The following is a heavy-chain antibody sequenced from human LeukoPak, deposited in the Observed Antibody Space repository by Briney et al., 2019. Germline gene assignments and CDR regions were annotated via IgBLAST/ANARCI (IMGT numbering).Heavy chain of an antibody. J-gene: IGHJ4*02. CDR1: GYTFTSYS. V-gene: IGHV3-21*01. D-gene: IGHD5-18*01. Sequence: SCKASGYTFTSYSMNWVRQAPGKGLEWVSSISSSSSYIYYADSVKGRFTISRDNAKNSLYLQMNSLRAEDTAVYYCARDTAMALFDYWGQGTLVTVSS. CDR3: ARDTAMALFDY. CDR2: ISSSSSYI.